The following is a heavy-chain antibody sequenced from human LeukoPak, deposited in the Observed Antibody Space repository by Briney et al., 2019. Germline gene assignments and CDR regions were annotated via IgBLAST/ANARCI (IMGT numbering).Heavy chain of an antibody. CDR1: GFTFSSNY. J-gene: IGHJ3*02. Sequence: GGSLRLSCAASGFTFSSNYMSWVRQAPGKGLEWVSVIYSGGSTYYADSVKGRFTISRDNSKNTLYLQMNSLRAEDTAVYYCARVGDYEVFDIWGQGTMVTVSS. D-gene: IGHD4-17*01. CDR3: ARVGDYEVFDI. V-gene: IGHV3-53*01. CDR2: IYSGGST.